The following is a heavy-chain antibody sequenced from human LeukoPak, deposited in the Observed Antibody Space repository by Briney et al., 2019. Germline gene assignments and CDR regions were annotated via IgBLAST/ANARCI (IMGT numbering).Heavy chain of an antibody. J-gene: IGHJ1*01. V-gene: IGHV4-59*01. D-gene: IGHD6-13*01. CDR2: IHYSGST. Sequence: PSETLSLTCTVSGGSISSDYWSWIRQPPGKGLEWIGYIHYSGSTKYNPSLKSRVTISDDKSKSQFFLKLSSVSAADTAVYYCARARSSNYFQYWGQGILVTVSS. CDR3: ARARSSNYFQY. CDR1: GGSISSDY.